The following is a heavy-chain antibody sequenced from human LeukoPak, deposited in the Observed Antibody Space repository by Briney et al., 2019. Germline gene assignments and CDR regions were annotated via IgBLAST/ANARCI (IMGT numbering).Heavy chain of an antibody. CDR1: GYTFTGYY. CDR2: INPNSGGT. Sequence: ASVKVSCKASGYTFTGYYMHWVRQAPGQGLEWMGWINPNSGGTNYAQKFQGRVTMTRDTSISTAYMELSRLRSDDTAVYYCARGYSSSRMNFDYWGQGTLVTVSS. J-gene: IGHJ4*02. CDR3: ARGYSSSRMNFDY. D-gene: IGHD6-13*01. V-gene: IGHV1-2*02.